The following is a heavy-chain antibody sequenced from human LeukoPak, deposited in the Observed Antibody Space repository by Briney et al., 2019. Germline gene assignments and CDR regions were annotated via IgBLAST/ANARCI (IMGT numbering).Heavy chain of an antibody. V-gene: IGHV3-43D*04. J-gene: IGHJ4*02. CDR1: GFTFDDYA. CDR3: AKDRLVKRDCSSTSCYNIDY. CDR2: ISWDGGST. D-gene: IGHD2-2*01. Sequence: GGSLRLSCAASGFTFDDYAMHWVRQAPGKGLEWVSLISWDGGSTYYADSVKGRFTISRDNSKNSLYLQMNSLRAEDTALYYCAKDRLVKRDCSSTSCYNIDYWGQGTLVTVSS.